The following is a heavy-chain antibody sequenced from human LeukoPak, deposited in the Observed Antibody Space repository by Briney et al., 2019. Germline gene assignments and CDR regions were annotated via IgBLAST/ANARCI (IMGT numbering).Heavy chain of an antibody. V-gene: IGHV3-48*01. CDR1: GFTFNTYT. CDR2: ISGSSGII. Sequence: GGSLRLSCAASGFTFNTYTMNWVCQAPGKGLEWVSYISGSSGIIDYADSVRGRFTISRDNAKNSLYLQMNSLRAEDTAVYYCARVGRYYDILGWGQGTLVTVSS. CDR3: ARVGRYYDILG. J-gene: IGHJ4*02. D-gene: IGHD3-9*01.